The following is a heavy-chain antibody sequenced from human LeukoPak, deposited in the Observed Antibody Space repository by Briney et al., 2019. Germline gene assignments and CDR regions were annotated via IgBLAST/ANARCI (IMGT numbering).Heavy chain of an antibody. Sequence: PGGSLRLSCAASGFTVSSNYMSWVRQAPGKGLEWVSVIYSGGSTYYADSVKGRSTISRDNSKNTLYLQMNSLRAEDTAVYYCARDRTPNGMDVWGKGTTVTVSS. V-gene: IGHV3-53*01. CDR3: ARDRTPNGMDV. CDR1: GFTVSSNY. CDR2: IYSGGST. J-gene: IGHJ6*04.